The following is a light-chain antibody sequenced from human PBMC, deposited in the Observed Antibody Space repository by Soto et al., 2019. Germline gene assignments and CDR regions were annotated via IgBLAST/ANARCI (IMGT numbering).Light chain of an antibody. CDR2: GAS. CDR1: QTISRNF. Sequence: IALTQSPGTLSLSPGERATLSCRASQTISRNFLAWYQQKPGQAPRLLIYGASKRATGIPDRFSGSGSGAEFTLTISRLEPDDFATYYCQQYNTYSTFGQGTKLEIK. V-gene: IGKV3-20*01. J-gene: IGKJ2*01. CDR3: QQYNTYST.